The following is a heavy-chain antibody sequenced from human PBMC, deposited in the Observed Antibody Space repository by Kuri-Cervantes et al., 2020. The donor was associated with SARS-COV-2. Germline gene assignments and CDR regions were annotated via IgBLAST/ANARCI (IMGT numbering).Heavy chain of an antibody. CDR3: ARQGMVRGVVRLYEGYMDV. J-gene: IGHJ6*03. D-gene: IGHD3-10*01. CDR1: GDSVSSNSAA. CDR2: TYYRSKWYN. V-gene: IGHV6-1*01. Sequence: LRLSCAISGDSVSSNSAAWNWIRQSPSRGLEWLGRTYYRSKWYNDYAVSVKSRITINPDTSKNQFSLQLNSVTPEDTAVYYCARQGMVRGVVRLYEGYMDVWGKGTTVTVSS.